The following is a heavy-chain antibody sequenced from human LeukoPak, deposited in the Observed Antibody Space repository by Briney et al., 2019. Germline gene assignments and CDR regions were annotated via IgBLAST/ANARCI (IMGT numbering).Heavy chain of an antibody. Sequence: SETLSLTCAVYGGSFIGFHWNWIRQPPGKGLEWIGDINHSGSTNYNPSLTSRVTMSVDPSKNQFSLNLSSVTAADTAVYYCARTLRFRNKYYFDYWGQGTLVTVSS. CDR2: INHSGST. CDR3: ARTLRFRNKYYFDY. CDR1: GGSFIGFH. J-gene: IGHJ4*02. V-gene: IGHV4-34*01. D-gene: IGHD1-14*01.